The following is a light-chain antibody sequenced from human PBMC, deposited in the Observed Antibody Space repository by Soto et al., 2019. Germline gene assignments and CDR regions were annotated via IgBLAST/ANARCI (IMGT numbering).Light chain of an antibody. CDR3: TSLTGTNPCV. J-gene: IGLJ1*01. CDR2: EVN. CDR1: STDVGGYTS. V-gene: IGLV2-14*01. Sequence: QSALTQPASVSGSPGQSITISCTGTSTDVGGYTSVSWYQQHPGQPPKFMIYEVNNRPSGVSFRFSGSKSGNTASLTISGLQAEDEADYYCTSLTGTNPCVFGTGTKLTVL.